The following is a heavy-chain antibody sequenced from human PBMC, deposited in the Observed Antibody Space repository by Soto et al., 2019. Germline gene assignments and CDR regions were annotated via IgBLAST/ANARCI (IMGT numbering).Heavy chain of an antibody. CDR1: GYSFTIYG. V-gene: IGHV1-18*01. CDR2: ISTYDGNT. D-gene: IGHD2-15*01. CDR3: ARDRGRYCIGGTCHFDY. Sequence: AASVKVSCKASGYSFTIYGITWVRQAPGQGLEWMGWISTYDGNTNYAQNFQGRVSMARDTSTSTAYMELRSLRSDDTAVYYCARDRGRYCIGGTCHFDYWGQGTLVTVSS. J-gene: IGHJ4*02.